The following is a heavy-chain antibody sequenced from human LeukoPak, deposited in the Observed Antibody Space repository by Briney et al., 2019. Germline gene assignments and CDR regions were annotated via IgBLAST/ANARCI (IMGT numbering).Heavy chain of an antibody. D-gene: IGHD3-3*01. J-gene: IGHJ4*02. V-gene: IGHV3-20*04. CDR1: GFTFDDYG. Sequence: GGSLRLSCAASGFTFDDYGMSWVRQAPGRGLEWVSGINWNGGSTGYADSVKGRLTISRDNAKNSLYLQMNSLRAEDTAVYYCAKDTLALEWLSYYFDYWGQGTLVTVSS. CDR2: INWNGGST. CDR3: AKDTLALEWLSYYFDY.